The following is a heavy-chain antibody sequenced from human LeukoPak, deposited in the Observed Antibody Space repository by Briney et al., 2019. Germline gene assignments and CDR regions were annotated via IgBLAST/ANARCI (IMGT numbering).Heavy chain of an antibody. CDR2: FYYSGST. CDR1: GGSISSYY. Sequence: PSETLSLTCTVSGGSISSYYWSWIRQPPGKGPECIGYFYYSGSTNYNPSLKSRVTISVDTSKNQFSLKLSSVTAADTAVYYCARGGIAVPGMRYYFDYWGQGTLVTVSS. V-gene: IGHV4-59*01. D-gene: IGHD6-19*01. J-gene: IGHJ4*02. CDR3: ARGGIAVPGMRYYFDY.